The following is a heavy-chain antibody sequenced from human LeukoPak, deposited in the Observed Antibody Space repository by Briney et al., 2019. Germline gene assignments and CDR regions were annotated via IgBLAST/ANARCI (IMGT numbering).Heavy chain of an antibody. CDR2: IYYSGST. J-gene: IGHJ4*02. CDR3: ARDNDFWSGYYSFDF. V-gene: IGHV4-31*03. Sequence: PLETLSLTCTVSGDSINSAAYYWSWIRQHPGKGLEWIGYIYYSGSTSYNPSLQSRVTISIDTSKNQFSLKLSSVTAADTAVYYCARDNDFWSGYYSFDFWGRGTLVTVSS. CDR1: GDSINSAAYY. D-gene: IGHD3-3*01.